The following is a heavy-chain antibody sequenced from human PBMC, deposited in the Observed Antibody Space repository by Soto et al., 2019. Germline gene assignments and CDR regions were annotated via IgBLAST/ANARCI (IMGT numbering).Heavy chain of an antibody. J-gene: IGHJ4*02. CDR3: AKGKTLIEPSLDY. V-gene: IGHV3-30*18. Sequence: QVQLVESGGGVVQPGRSLRLSCAASGFTFSSYGMHWVRQAPGKGLEWVAVISYDGSNKYYADSVKGRFTISRDNSKNTLYLQMNSLRAEDTAVYYCAKGKTLIEPSLDYWGQGTLVTVSS. D-gene: IGHD3-16*01. CDR1: GFTFSSYG. CDR2: ISYDGSNK.